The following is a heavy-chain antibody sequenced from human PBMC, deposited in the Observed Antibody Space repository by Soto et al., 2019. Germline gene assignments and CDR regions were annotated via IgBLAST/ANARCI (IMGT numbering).Heavy chain of an antibody. Sequence: GASVKVSCEVSGDTLTELSMHWVRQAPGKGLEWMGGFDPEDGETIYAQKFQGRVTMTEDTSTDTAYMELSSLRSEDTAVYYCARGMEGYDFRSGYYTYDYWGQGTLVTVSS. CDR2: FDPEDGET. V-gene: IGHV1-24*01. CDR3: ARGMEGYDFRSGYYTYDY. D-gene: IGHD3-3*01. CDR1: GDTLTELS. J-gene: IGHJ4*02.